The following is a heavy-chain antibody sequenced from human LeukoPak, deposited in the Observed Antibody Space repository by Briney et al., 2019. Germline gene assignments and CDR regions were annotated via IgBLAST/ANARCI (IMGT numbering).Heavy chain of an antibody. V-gene: IGHV4-59*08. CDR1: GGSISSYY. Sequence: PSETLSLTCTVSGGSISSYYWSWIRQPPGKGLEWIGYIYYSGSTNYNPSLKSRVTISVDTSKNQFSLKLYSVSAADTAVYYCASSMLRGVIDWFDPWGQGTLVTVSS. CDR2: IYYSGST. D-gene: IGHD3-10*01. CDR3: ASSMLRGVIDWFDP. J-gene: IGHJ5*02.